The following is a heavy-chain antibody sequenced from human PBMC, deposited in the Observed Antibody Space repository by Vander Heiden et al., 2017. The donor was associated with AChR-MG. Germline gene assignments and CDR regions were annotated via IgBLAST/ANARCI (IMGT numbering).Heavy chain of an antibody. CDR2: IKSKTDGGTT. J-gene: IGHJ4*02. CDR3: TTPGQSGSIPSE. Sequence: LSWVRQAPGKGLEGVGRIKSKTDGGTTDYAAPVKGRFTISREDSKNTLYLQMNSLKTEDTAVYYCTTPGQSGSIPSEWGQGTLVTVSS. D-gene: IGHD1-26*01. V-gene: IGHV3-15*01.